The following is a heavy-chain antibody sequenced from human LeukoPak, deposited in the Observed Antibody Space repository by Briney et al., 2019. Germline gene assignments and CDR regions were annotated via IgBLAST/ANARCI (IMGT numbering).Heavy chain of an antibody. D-gene: IGHD3-3*01. CDR3: ARELRFLEWLSSTGPSNAFDI. CDR2: IYYSGST. Sequence: KPSETLSLTCTVSGGSISSYYWSWIRQPPGKGLEWIGYIYYSGSTNYNPSLKSRVTILVDTSKNQFSLKLSSVTAADTAVYYCARELRFLEWLSSTGPSNAFDIWGQGTMVTVSS. V-gene: IGHV4-59*01. CDR1: GGSISSYY. J-gene: IGHJ3*02.